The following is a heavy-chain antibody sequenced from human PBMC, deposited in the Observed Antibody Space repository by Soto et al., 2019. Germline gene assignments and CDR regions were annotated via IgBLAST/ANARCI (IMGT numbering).Heavy chain of an antibody. J-gene: IGHJ6*02. Sequence: SVKVSCKASGGTFSSYAISWVRQAPGQGLEWMGGIIPIFGTANYAQKFQGRVTITADESTSTAYMELSSLRSEDTAVYYCARGQGVVVPAAIPHYYYYGMDVWGQGTTVTVSS. V-gene: IGHV1-69*13. CDR1: GGTFSSYA. CDR3: ARGQGVVVPAAIPHYYYYGMDV. CDR2: IIPIFGTA. D-gene: IGHD2-2*01.